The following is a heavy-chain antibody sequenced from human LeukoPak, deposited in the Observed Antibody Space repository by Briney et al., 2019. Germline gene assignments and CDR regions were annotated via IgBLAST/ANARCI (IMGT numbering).Heavy chain of an antibody. Sequence: GGSLRLSCAASGFTFSSYDMHWVRQATGKGLEWVSAIGTAGDTYYPGSVKGRFTISRENAKNSLYLQMNSLRAGDTAVYYCAKDNGSGSPYYFDYWGQGTLVTVSS. D-gene: IGHD1-26*01. CDR1: GFTFSSYD. CDR3: AKDNGSGSPYYFDY. CDR2: IGTAGDT. V-gene: IGHV3-13*01. J-gene: IGHJ4*02.